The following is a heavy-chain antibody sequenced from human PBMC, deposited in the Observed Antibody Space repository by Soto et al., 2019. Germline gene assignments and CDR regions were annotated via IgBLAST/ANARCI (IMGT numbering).Heavy chain of an antibody. V-gene: IGHV3-48*02. CDR2: ISSSSSTI. D-gene: IGHD3-22*01. CDR1: GFTFSSYN. CDR3: ARERVDNYYDSSGSIDY. J-gene: IGHJ4*02. Sequence: GGSLRLSCAASGFTFSSYNMNWVRQAPGKGLEWVSYISSSSSTIYYADSVKGRFTISRDNAKNSLYLQMNSLRDEDTAVYYCARERVDNYYDSSGSIDYWGQGTLVTVSS.